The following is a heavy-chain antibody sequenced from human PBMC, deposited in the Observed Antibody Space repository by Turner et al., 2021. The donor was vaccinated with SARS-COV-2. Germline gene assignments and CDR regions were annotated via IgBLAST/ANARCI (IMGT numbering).Heavy chain of an antibody. J-gene: IGHJ4*02. CDR2: TSYDGSNK. CDR1: GFAFSSNG. Sequence: QVQLVESGGGVVPPGRSLRLSSAASGFAFSSNGMHWVRQAPGKGLEWVAVTSYDGSNKYYAESVKGRFTISRDNSKNTLYLQMNSLRAEDTAVYYCAKQQGLYSNPMYYFDYWGQGTLVTVSS. CDR3: AKQQGLYSNPMYYFDY. V-gene: IGHV3-30*18. D-gene: IGHD4-4*01.